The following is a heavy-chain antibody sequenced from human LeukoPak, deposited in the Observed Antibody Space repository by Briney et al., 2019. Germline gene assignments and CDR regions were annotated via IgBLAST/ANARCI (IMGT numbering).Heavy chain of an antibody. CDR1: GGSITSSSHY. Sequence: SETLSLTCTVSGGSITSSSHYWGWIRQPPGQGLQWIGLIYYDGSAYYNLSLKSRLTISIDTSKGQFSLKLSSVTAADTAVYYCARGSGSEFFDYWGQGTLVTVSS. J-gene: IGHJ4*02. V-gene: IGHV4-39*07. D-gene: IGHD3-10*01. CDR3: ARGSGSEFFDY. CDR2: IYYDGSA.